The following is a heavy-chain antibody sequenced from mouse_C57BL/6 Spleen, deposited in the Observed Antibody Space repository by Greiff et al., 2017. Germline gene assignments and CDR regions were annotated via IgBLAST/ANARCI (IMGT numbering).Heavy chain of an antibody. J-gene: IGHJ4*01. CDR1: GFTFTSYC. Sequence: VKLKQSGGGLVQPGASVKFSCAASGFTFTSYCMHWVQQTPGQGLEWIGNINTNSGSTTYNEKVKSKATLTEDKSSSTAYMQLSSLTSEDSAVYYCATCRDGYAMDYWGQGTSVTVSS. CDR3: ATCRDGYAMDY. V-gene: IGHV1-64*01. CDR2: INTNSGST.